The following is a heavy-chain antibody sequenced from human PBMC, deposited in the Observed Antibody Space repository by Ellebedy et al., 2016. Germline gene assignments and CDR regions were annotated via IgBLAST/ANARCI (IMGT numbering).Heavy chain of an antibody. D-gene: IGHD4-23*01. Sequence: LSLTXXASGFTFDDYGMHWVRQAPGKGLEWVSSINWNSGNTGYGDSVKGRFTISRDNAKNSLYLQMNSLRAEDTAFYYCAKDRDRWSTFDYWGQGILVTVSS. V-gene: IGHV3-9*01. CDR2: INWNSGNT. CDR1: GFTFDDYG. J-gene: IGHJ4*02. CDR3: AKDRDRWSTFDY.